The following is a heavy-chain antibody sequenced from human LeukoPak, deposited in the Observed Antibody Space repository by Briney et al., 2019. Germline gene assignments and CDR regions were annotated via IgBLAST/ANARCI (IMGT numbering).Heavy chain of an antibody. CDR3: AREDGWREKRPTTYDY. J-gene: IGHJ4*02. D-gene: IGHD5-24*01. CDR2: MNPNSGNT. V-gene: IGHV1-8*01. CDR1: GYTFTSYD. Sequence: ASVKVSCKASGYTFTSYDINWVRQATGQGLEWMGWMNPNSGNTGYAQKFQGRVIMTRNTSISTAYMELSSLRSEDTAVYYCAREDGWREKRPTTYDYWGQGTLVTVSS.